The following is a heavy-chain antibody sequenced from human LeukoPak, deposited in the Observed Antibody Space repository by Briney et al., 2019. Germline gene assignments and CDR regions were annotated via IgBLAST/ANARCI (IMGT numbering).Heavy chain of an antibody. CDR3: ARAHYYDFYFDY. CDR2: ILYDGSNK. J-gene: IGHJ4*02. V-gene: IGHV3-30-3*01. D-gene: IGHD3-3*01. CDR1: GFTFSSYA. Sequence: GGSLRLSCAASGFTFSSYAMHWVRQAPGKGLEWVAVILYDGSNKYYADSVKGRFTISRDNSKNTLYLQMNSLRAEDTAVYYCARAHYYDFYFDYWGQGTLVTVSS.